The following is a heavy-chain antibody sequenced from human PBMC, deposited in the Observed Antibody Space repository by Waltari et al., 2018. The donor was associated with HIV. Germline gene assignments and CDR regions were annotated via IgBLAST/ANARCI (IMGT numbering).Heavy chain of an antibody. Sequence: QVQLQQWGAGLLKPSETLSLTCAVYGGSFSGYYWNWIRQPPGKGLEWIGEINHSGSTKYNPSLKSRVTISVDTSKNQFSLKVSSVTAADTAVYYCARGLRDCSDTSCSFLIAPYYYYYMDVWGKGTTVTVSS. CDR2: INHSGST. V-gene: IGHV4-34*01. D-gene: IGHD2-2*01. CDR3: ARGLRDCSDTSCSFLIAPYYYYYMDV. J-gene: IGHJ6*03. CDR1: GGSFSGYY.